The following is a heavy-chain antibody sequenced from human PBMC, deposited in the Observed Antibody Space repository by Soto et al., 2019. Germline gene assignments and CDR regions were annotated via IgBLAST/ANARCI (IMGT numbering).Heavy chain of an antibody. CDR2: IHYSGST. J-gene: IGHJ4*02. Sequence: WTWIRQPPGKGLEWIGNIHYSGSTNYSPSLKGRVIISVDTSENQSSLKLSSVTTADTAVYYCTVGGAGHPFDYWGQVTLVTVSS. CDR3: TVGGAGHPFDY. D-gene: IGHD3-16*01. V-gene: IGHV4-59*01.